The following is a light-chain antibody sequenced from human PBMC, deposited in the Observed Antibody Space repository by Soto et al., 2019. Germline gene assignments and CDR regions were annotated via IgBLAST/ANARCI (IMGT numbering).Light chain of an antibody. J-gene: IGKJ1*01. V-gene: IGKV1-5*01. CDR3: QQYNAYPWT. CDR1: QSITSW. CDR2: DAS. Sequence: DIQMTQSPSTLSASVGGRVTITCRASQSITSWLAWYQRKPGKAPKLLIYDASSLEGGVPSRFSGSGSGTEFTLTISSLQPDDFATYYCQQYNAYPWTFGQGTKVDIK.